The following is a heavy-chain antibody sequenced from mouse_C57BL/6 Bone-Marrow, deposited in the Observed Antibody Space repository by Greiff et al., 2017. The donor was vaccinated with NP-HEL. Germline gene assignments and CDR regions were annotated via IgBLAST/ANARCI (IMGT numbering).Heavy chain of an antibody. Sequence: EVQLVESGGDLVKPGGSLKLSCAASGFTFSSYGMSWVRQTPDKRLEWVATISSGGSYTYYPDRVKGRFTISRDKAKNTLYLQMSILKSEDTAMYYCARHESWFAYWGQGTLVTVSA. J-gene: IGHJ3*01. V-gene: IGHV5-6*01. CDR2: ISSGGSYT. CDR3: ARHESWFAY. CDR1: GFTFSSYG.